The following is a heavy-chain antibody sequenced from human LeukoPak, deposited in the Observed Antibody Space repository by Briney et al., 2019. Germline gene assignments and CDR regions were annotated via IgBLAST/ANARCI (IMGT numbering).Heavy chain of an antibody. CDR2: FDPEDGET. V-gene: IGHV1-24*01. D-gene: IGHD3-22*01. Sequence: ASVKVSCKVSGYTLTELSMHWVRQAPGKGLEWMGGFDPEDGETIYAQKFQGRVTMTEDTSTDTAYMELSSLRSEDTAVYYCATYYYDSSAPGYWGQGTLVTVSS. J-gene: IGHJ4*02. CDR3: ATYYYDSSAPGY. CDR1: GYTLTELS.